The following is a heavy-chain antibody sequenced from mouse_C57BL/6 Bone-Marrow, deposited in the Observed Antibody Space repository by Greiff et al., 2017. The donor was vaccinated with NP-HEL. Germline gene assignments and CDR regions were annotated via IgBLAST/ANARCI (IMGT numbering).Heavy chain of an antibody. CDR3: RYYYGSSHFDY. Sequence: VHVKQSGTVLARPGASVKMSCKTSGYTFTSYWMHWVKQRPGQGLEWIGAIYPGNSDTSYNQKFKGKAKLTAVTSASTAYMELSSLTNEDSAVYYCRYYYGSSHFDYWGQGTTLTVSS. J-gene: IGHJ2*01. D-gene: IGHD1-1*01. CDR1: GYTFTSYW. CDR2: IYPGNSDT. V-gene: IGHV1-5*01.